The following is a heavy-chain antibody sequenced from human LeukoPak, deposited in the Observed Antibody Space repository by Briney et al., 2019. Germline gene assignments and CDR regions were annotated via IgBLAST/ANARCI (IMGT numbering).Heavy chain of an antibody. CDR3: ARDLGGSYNY. J-gene: IGHJ4*02. V-gene: IGHV3-13*01. Sequence: GGSLRLSCAASGFTFSSYDMHWVRQGTGEGLEWVSAIGTAGELYYPGSVKGRFTISRDNAKNTLYLQMNSLRAEDTAVYYCARDLGGSYNYWGQGTLVTVSS. CDR1: GFTFSSYD. CDR2: IGTAGEL. D-gene: IGHD1-26*01.